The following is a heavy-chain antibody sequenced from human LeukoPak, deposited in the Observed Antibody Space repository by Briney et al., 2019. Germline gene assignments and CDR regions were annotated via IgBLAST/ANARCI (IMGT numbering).Heavy chain of an antibody. CDR2: IHNTGST. Sequence: KPSETLSLTCTVSGGSVRSYYCSWIRQPPGEGLEWIAYIHNTGSTNYNPSLKSRVTISLDTSKNEFSLKLTSVTAADTAVYYCVRDWEGFNFDIWGQGTMVTVSS. CDR3: VRDWEGFNFDI. J-gene: IGHJ3*02. CDR1: GGSVRSYY. D-gene: IGHD1-26*01. V-gene: IGHV4-59*02.